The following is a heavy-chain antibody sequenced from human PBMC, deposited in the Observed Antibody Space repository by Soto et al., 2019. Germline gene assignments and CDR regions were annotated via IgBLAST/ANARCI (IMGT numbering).Heavy chain of an antibody. CDR1: GFTFDDYA. CDR3: AKGSWSSGWYYFDY. Sequence: EVQLVESGGGLVQPGRSLRLSCAASGFTFDDYAMHWVRQAPGKGLEWVSGISWNSGSIGYADSVKGRFTISRDNAKNSLYLQMNSLRAEDTASYYCAKGSWSSGWYYFDYWGQGTLVTVSS. V-gene: IGHV3-9*01. D-gene: IGHD6-19*01. J-gene: IGHJ4*02. CDR2: ISWNSGSI.